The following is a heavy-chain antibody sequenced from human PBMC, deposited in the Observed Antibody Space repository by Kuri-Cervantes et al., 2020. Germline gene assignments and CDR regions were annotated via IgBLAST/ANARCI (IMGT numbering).Heavy chain of an antibody. D-gene: IGHD3-10*01. Sequence: SETLSLTCTVSGGSISSSSYYWGWIRQPPGKGLEWIGYISYSGNTNYNPSLKSRVTNSVDTSKNQFSLKLSSVTAADTAVYYCARYEPVRGVLYGMDVWGQGTTVTVSS. V-gene: IGHV4-61*05. CDR2: ISYSGNT. CDR1: GGSISSSSYY. CDR3: ARYEPVRGVLYGMDV. J-gene: IGHJ6*02.